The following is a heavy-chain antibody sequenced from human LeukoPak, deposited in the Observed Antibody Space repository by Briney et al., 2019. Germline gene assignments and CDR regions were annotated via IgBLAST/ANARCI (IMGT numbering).Heavy chain of an antibody. Sequence: SETLSLTCAVYGGSFSGYYWSWIRQPPGKGLEWIGEINHSGSTNYNPSLKSRVTISVDTSKNQFSLKLSSVTAADTAVYYCARRYPYWYFDLWGRGTLVTVSS. CDR1: GGSFSGYY. CDR3: ARRYPYWYFDL. D-gene: IGHD1-26*01. V-gene: IGHV4-34*01. CDR2: INHSGST. J-gene: IGHJ2*01.